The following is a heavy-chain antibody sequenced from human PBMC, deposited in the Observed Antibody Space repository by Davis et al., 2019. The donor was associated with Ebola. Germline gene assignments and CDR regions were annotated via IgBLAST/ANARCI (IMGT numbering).Heavy chain of an antibody. D-gene: IGHD2-15*01. CDR1: GSPISSDY. V-gene: IGHV4-59*12. CDR2: IYYSGST. Sequence: MPSETLSLTCTVSGSPISSDYCSWIRHPPGKGLEWIGYIYYSGSTNYNPSLKSRVTISVDTAKNQFSLKLSSVTAADTAVYYCARGVGSGPMFDPWGQGTLVTVSS. CDR3: ARGVGSGPMFDP. J-gene: IGHJ5*02.